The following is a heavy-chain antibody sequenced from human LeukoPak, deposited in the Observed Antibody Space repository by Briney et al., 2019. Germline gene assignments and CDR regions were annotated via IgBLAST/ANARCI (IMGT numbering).Heavy chain of an antibody. CDR3: AKGGGDKFTWYYYDSSGYPLH. J-gene: IGHJ4*02. D-gene: IGHD3-22*01. CDR1: GFTFSSYA. CDR2: ISGSGGST. V-gene: IGHV3-23*01. Sequence: GGSLRLSCAASGFTFSSYAMSWVRQAPGKGLEWVSAISGSGGSTYYADSVKGRFTLTKDKSKNTLYLQMNSLRAEDTAVYYCAKGGGDKFTWYYYDSSGYPLHWGQGTLVTVSS.